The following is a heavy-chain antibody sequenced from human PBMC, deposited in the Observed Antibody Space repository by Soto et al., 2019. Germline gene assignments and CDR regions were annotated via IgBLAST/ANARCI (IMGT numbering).Heavy chain of an antibody. Sequence: ESGGGLVQPGRSLRLSCAASGFTFDDYAMHWVRQAPGKGLEWVSGISWNSGSIGYADSVKGRFTISRDNAKNSLYLQMNSLRAEDTALYYCAKDTGDGSGKYVDYYYYYMDVWGKGTTVTVSS. V-gene: IGHV3-9*01. CDR2: ISWNSGSI. J-gene: IGHJ6*03. D-gene: IGHD3-10*01. CDR1: GFTFDDYA. CDR3: AKDTGDGSGKYVDYYYYYMDV.